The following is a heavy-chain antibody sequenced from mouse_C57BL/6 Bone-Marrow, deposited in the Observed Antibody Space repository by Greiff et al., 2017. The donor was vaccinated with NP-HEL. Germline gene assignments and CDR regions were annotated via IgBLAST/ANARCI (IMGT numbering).Heavy chain of an antibody. Sequence: EVQRVESGPELVKPGASVKISCKASGYSFTGYYMHWVKQSSEKSLEWIGEINPSTGGTSYNQKFKGKATLTVDKSSSTAYMQLKSLTSEDSAVYYCARLGTTVVALFYWYFDVWGTGTTVTVSS. CDR3: ARLGTTVVALFYWYFDV. CDR1: GYSFTGYY. D-gene: IGHD1-1*01. CDR2: INPSTGGT. J-gene: IGHJ1*03. V-gene: IGHV1-43*01.